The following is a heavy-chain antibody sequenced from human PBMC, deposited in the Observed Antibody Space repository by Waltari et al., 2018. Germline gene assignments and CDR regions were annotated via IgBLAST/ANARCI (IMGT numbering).Heavy chain of an antibody. CDR1: GFTFTSSA. CDR3: AAALYSGYDYTPDADAFDI. V-gene: IGHV1-58*02. Sequence: QMQLVQSGPEVKKPGTSVKVSCKASGFTFTSSAMQWVRQPRGQRLEWIGWSGVGSGNTNYAQKCQERVTITRDMSTSTAYMELGSLRSEDTAVYYCAAALYSGYDYTPDADAFDIWGQGTMVTVSS. D-gene: IGHD5-12*01. CDR2: SGVGSGNT. J-gene: IGHJ3*02.